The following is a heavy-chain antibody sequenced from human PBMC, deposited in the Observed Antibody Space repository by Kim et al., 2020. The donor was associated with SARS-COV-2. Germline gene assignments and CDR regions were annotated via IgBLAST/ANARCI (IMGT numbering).Heavy chain of an antibody. Sequence: TYYPDPLKGRFTLPRDNSKTTVFLQMNSLRAEDTAIYYCAIPTASSWYYVYWGQGSQVTVSS. CDR2: T. CDR3: AIPTASSWYYVY. J-gene: IGHJ4*02. V-gene: IGHV3-23*01. D-gene: IGHD6-13*01.